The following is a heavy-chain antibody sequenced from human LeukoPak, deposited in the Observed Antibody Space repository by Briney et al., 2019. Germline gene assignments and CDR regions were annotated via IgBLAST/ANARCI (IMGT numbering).Heavy chain of an antibody. Sequence: GRSLRLSCAASGFTFSSYGMHWVRQAPGKGLEWVAVIWYDGSNKYYADSVKGRFTISRDNSKNTLYLQMNSLRAEDTAVYCCARDGEYLYDYWGQGTLVTVSS. J-gene: IGHJ4*02. V-gene: IGHV3-33*01. CDR1: GFTFSSYG. D-gene: IGHD3-10*01. CDR3: ARDGEYLYDY. CDR2: IWYDGSNK.